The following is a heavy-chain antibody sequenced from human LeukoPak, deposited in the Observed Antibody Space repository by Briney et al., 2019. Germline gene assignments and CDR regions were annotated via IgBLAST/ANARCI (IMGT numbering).Heavy chain of an antibody. V-gene: IGHV4-39*01. CDR2: IYYTGST. J-gene: IGHJ4*02. CDR1: GGSISNSNYY. D-gene: IGHD3-10*01. Sequence: PSETLSLTCTVSGGSISNSNYYWGWIRQPPGKGLEWIGNIYYTGSTYYNPSLKSRVTISVDTSKNQFSLKLSSVTAADTAVYYCAMVRGAPDYWGQGTLVTVSS. CDR3: AMVRGAPDY.